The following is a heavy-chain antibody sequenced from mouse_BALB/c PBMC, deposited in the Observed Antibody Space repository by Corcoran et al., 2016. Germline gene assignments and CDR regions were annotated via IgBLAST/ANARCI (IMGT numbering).Heavy chain of an antibody. D-gene: IGHD2-14*01. V-gene: IGHV1S12*01. Sequence: QVQLQQSGPELVKPGASVKISCKASGYTFTSYYIHWVKQRLGQGLEWIGYIYPRDGSTNYNEKFKGKATLTADTSSSTAYMKLSSLTSEDSAVYFCARSGRYDDFDYWGQGTTLTVSS. J-gene: IGHJ2*01. CDR1: GYTFTSYY. CDR2: IYPRDGST. CDR3: ARSGRYDDFDY.